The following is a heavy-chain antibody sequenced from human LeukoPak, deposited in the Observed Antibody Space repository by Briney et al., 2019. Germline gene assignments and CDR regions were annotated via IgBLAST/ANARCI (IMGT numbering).Heavy chain of an antibody. D-gene: IGHD6-19*01. CDR2: INHSGST. J-gene: IGHJ4*02. CDR1: GGSFSGYY. Sequence: SETLSLTCAVYGGSFSGYYWSWIRQPPGEGLEWIGEINHSGSTNYNPPLKSRVTISVDTSKNQFSLNLTSVTAADTAVYYCARGPRVESYSSGWYVNYWGQGTLVTVSS. V-gene: IGHV4-34*01. CDR3: ARGPRVESYSSGWYVNY.